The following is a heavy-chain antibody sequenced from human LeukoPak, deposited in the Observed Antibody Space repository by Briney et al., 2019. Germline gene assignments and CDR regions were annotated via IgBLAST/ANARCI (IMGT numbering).Heavy chain of an antibody. J-gene: IGHJ6*02. CDR1: GGSISSYY. Sequence: PSETLSLTCTVSGGSISSYYWSWARQPPGKGLEWIGYIYYSGSTNYNPSLKSRVTISVDTSKNQFSLKLSSVTAADTAVYYCARVPVGYCSSTSCFRYGMDVWGQGTTVTVSS. CDR3: ARVPVGYCSSTSCFRYGMDV. D-gene: IGHD2-2*03. V-gene: IGHV4-59*01. CDR2: IYYSGST.